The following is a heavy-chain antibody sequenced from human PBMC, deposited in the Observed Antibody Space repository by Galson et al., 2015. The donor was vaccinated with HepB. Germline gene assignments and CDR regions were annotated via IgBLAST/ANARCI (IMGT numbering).Heavy chain of an antibody. CDR3: AKDLSIAAAGTGIDY. Sequence: SLRLSCAASGFTFSSYGMHWVRQAPGKGLEWVAVISYDGSNKYYADSVKGRFTISRDNSKNTLYLQMNSLRAEDTAVYYCAKDLSIAAAGTGIDYWGQGTLVTVSS. D-gene: IGHD6-13*01. V-gene: IGHV3-30*18. J-gene: IGHJ4*02. CDR1: GFTFSSYG. CDR2: ISYDGSNK.